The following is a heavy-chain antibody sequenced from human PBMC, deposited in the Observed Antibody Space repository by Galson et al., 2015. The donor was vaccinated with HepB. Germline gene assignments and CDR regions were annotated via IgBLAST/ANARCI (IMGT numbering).Heavy chain of an antibody. CDR3: TRAQGYDFWSGYY. CDR2: IRSKAYGGTT. V-gene: IGHV3-49*03. Sequence: SLRLSCAASGFTFGDYAMSWFRQAPGKGLEWVGFIRSKAYGGTTEYAASVKGRFTISRDDSKSIAYLQMDSLKTEDAAVYYCTRAQGYDFWSGYYWGQGTLVTVSS. D-gene: IGHD3-3*01. J-gene: IGHJ4*02. CDR1: GFTFGDYA.